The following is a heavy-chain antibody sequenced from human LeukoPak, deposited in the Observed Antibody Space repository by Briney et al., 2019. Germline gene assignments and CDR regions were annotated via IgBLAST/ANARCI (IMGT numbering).Heavy chain of an antibody. Sequence: ASVKLYCQSPGYAFPSYGLSWVRQAPGQGLEWMGWISAYNGNKSYAQKLQGRVTMTTDTCTSTAYMELRSLRSDDTAVYYCARDRSDSSQLHDYWGQGTLVTVSS. CDR1: GYAFPSYG. J-gene: IGHJ4*02. D-gene: IGHD6-6*01. V-gene: IGHV1-18*01. CDR3: ARDRSDSSQLHDY. CDR2: ISAYNGNK.